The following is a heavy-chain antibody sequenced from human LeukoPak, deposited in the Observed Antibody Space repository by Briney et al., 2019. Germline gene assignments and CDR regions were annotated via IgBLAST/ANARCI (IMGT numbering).Heavy chain of an antibody. V-gene: IGHV1-46*01. D-gene: IGHD6-6*01. CDR3: ARDRLTQAIDY. CDR1: GYTFTSYY. CDR2: INPSGGST. J-gene: IGHJ4*02. Sequence: AXVKVSCKASGYTFTSYYMHWVRQAPGQGIEWMGIINPSGGSTIYAQKFQGRVTMTRDTSTSTVYMELSSLRSEDTAVYYCARDRLTQAIDYWGQGTLVTVSS.